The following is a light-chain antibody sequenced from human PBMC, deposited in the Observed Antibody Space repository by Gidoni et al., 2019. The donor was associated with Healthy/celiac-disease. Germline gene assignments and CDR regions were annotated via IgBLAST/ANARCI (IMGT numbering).Light chain of an antibody. CDR1: SLRSYY. J-gene: IGLJ2*01. Sequence: SSALTQDPAVSVALGQTVRITCQGDSLRSYYASWYQQKPGQAPVLVIYGKNNRPSGIPDRFSGSSSGNTASLTITGAQAEDEADYYCNSRDSSGNVFGGGTKLTVL. V-gene: IGLV3-19*01. CDR3: NSRDSSGNV. CDR2: GKN.